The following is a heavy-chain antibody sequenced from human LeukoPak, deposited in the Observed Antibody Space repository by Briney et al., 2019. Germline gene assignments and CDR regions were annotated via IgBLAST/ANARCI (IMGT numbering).Heavy chain of an antibody. V-gene: IGHV3-7*03. D-gene: IGHD4-17*01. CDR1: GFTFSSYW. J-gene: IGHJ6*03. Sequence: PGGSLRLSCAASGFTFSSYWMSWVRQAPGKGLEWVANIKQDGSEKYYVDSVKGRFTISRDNAKNSLYLQMNSLRVEDTAFYYCARYGNPKYYYYYMDVWGKGTTVTVPS. CDR2: IKQDGSEK. CDR3: ARYGNPKYYYYYMDV.